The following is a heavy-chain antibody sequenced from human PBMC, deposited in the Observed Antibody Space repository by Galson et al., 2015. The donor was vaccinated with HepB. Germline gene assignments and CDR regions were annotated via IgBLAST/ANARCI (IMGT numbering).Heavy chain of an antibody. J-gene: IGHJ4*02. CDR2: IYYSGST. CDR1: GFTFSSYA. Sequence: LRLSCAASGFTFSSYAMSWIRQPPGKGLEWIGYIYYSGSTNYNPSLKSRVTISVDTSKNQFSLKLSSVTAADTAVYYCARRNPGLHIAVAGSRGGRARGYFDYWGQGTLVTVSS. CDR3: ARRNPGLHIAVAGSRGGRARGYFDY. D-gene: IGHD6-19*01. V-gene: IGHV4-59*08.